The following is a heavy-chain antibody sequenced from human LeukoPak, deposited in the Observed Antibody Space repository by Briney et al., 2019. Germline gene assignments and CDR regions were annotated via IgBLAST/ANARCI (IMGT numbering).Heavy chain of an antibody. CDR2: VYYSGTT. CDR3: AREGYYFDY. CDR1: GDSITDYY. V-gene: IGHV4-59*01. J-gene: IGHJ4*02. Sequence: PSETLSLTCTVSGDSITDYYWSWIRQPSGKGLEWSGYVYYSGTTNYNPSLKSRVTISLDRPKNQFSLQLSSVTAADTAVYYCAREGYYFDYWGQGTLVTVSS.